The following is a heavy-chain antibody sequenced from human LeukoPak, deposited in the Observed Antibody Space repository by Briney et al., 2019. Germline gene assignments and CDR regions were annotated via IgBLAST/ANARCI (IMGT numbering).Heavy chain of an antibody. J-gene: IGHJ4*02. Sequence: PGRSLRLSCAASGFTFDDYAMHWVRQAPGKGLEWVSDISWNSGRIAYADSVKGRFTISRDNAKNSLYLQMNSLRAEDTALYYCAKDFGYSCGYGFDYWGQGTLVTVSS. V-gene: IGHV3-9*01. CDR2: ISWNSGRI. CDR3: AKDFGYSCGYGFDY. CDR1: GFTFDDYA. D-gene: IGHD5-18*01.